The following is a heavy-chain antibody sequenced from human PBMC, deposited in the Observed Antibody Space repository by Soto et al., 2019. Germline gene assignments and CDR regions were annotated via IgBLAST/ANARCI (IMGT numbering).Heavy chain of an antibody. CDR3: ARGRILSIAAAGYYFDY. Sequence: SETLSLTCAVYGGSFSDYYWNWIRQPPGKGLEWIGEINHSGSTNYNFNPSLKSRVTISVDTSKNQFSLKLSSVTAADTAVYYCARGRILSIAAAGYYFDYWGQGTLVTVSS. V-gene: IGHV4-34*01. J-gene: IGHJ4*02. D-gene: IGHD6-13*01. CDR1: GGSFSDYY. CDR2: INHSGST.